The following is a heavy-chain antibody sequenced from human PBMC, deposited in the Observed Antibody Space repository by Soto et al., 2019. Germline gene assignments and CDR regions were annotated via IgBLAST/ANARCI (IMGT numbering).Heavy chain of an antibody. V-gene: IGHV4-39*01. Sequence: QLQLQESGPGLVKPSETLSLTCTVSGGSISSSGYYWGWIRQPPGKGLEWIGSINYSGSTYYNPSLKSRVTISEDTSKNQFSLRLTSVTATDTAVYYCARHRNPSGWPYSFDYWGEGTLVTVSS. CDR2: INYSGST. J-gene: IGHJ4*02. CDR3: ARHRNPSGWPYSFDY. D-gene: IGHD6-19*01. CDR1: GGSISSSGYY.